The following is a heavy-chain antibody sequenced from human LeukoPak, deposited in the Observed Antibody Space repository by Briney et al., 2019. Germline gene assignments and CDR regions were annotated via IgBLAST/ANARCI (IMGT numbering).Heavy chain of an antibody. CDR1: GGSFSGYY. D-gene: IGHD3-16*02. V-gene: IGHV4-34*01. J-gene: IGHJ4*02. Sequence: PSETLSLTRAVYGGSFSGYYWSWIRQPPGKGLEWIGEINHSGSTNYNPSLKSRVTISVDTSKNQFSLKLSSVTAADTAVYYCARQVTRDYVWGSYRYGYFDYWGQGTLVTVSS. CDR3: ARQVTRDYVWGSYRYGYFDY. CDR2: INHSGST.